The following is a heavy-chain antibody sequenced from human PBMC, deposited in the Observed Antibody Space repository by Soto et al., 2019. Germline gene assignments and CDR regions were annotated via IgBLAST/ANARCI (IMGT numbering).Heavy chain of an antibody. V-gene: IGHV3-33*01. J-gene: IGHJ6*02. CDR2: IWYDGSYK. D-gene: IGHD3-16*02. CDR3: ARVAIASGGVIAVTYALDV. Sequence: GGSLRLSCAASGFTFSSYGMHWVRQAPGKGLEWVAVIWYDGSYKYYADSVKGRFTISRDNSKSMLFLQMNSLRAEDTAVYYCARVAIASGGVIAVTYALDVWGQGTTVTVSS. CDR1: GFTFSSYG.